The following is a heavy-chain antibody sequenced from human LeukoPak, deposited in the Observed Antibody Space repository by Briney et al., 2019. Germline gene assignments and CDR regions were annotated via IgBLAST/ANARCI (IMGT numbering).Heavy chain of an antibody. CDR2: IRPETDGGTT. V-gene: IGHV3-15*01. CDR3: TILFAWYFDF. Sequence: GGSLRLSCAASGFTFKNAWMSWVRQAPGKGLEWVGRIRPETDGGTTDYAAPVKGRFTISRDHSKNTLYLQMDSLKIEDTAVYYCTILFAWYFDFWAQGTLVTVSS. J-gene: IGHJ4*01. CDR1: GFTFKNAW. D-gene: IGHD2-21*01.